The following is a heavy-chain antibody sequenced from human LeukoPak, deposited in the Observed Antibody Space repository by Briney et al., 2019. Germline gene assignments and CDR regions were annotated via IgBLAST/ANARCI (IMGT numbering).Heavy chain of an antibody. CDR3: AKGIPTDSQTYYYGSGSYLY. CDR2: IRYDGSNK. J-gene: IGHJ4*02. Sequence: AGGSLRLSCAASGFTFSSYGMHWVRQAPGKGLEWVAFIRYDGSNKYYADSVKGRFTISRDNSKNTLYLQMNNLRAEDTAVYYCAKGIPTDSQTYYYGSGSYLYWGQGTLVTVSS. V-gene: IGHV3-30*02. CDR1: GFTFSSYG. D-gene: IGHD3-10*01.